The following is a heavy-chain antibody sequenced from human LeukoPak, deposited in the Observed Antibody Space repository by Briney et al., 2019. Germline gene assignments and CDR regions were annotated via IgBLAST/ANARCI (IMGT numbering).Heavy chain of an antibody. Sequence: GESLKISCKGSGYSFTSYWIGWGRQMPGKSLEWMGIIYPGDSDTRYSPSFQGQVTISADKSISTAYLQWSSLKASDTAMYYCARLSYSSGWLFDYWGQGTLVTVSS. CDR2: IYPGDSDT. V-gene: IGHV5-51*01. CDR1: GYSFTSYW. D-gene: IGHD6-19*01. J-gene: IGHJ4*02. CDR3: ARLSYSSGWLFDY.